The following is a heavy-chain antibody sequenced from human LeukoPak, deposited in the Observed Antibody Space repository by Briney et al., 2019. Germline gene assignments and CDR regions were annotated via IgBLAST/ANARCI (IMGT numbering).Heavy chain of an antibody. CDR2: MNPNSGNT. D-gene: IGHD3-22*01. CDR1: GYTFTSYY. J-gene: IGHJ5*02. V-gene: IGHV1-8*02. Sequence: GASVKVSCKASGYTFTSYYMHWVRQAPGQGLEWMGWMNPNSGNTAYAQKFQGRVTMTRNTSISTAYMELSSLRSEDTAVYYCAREDYYDSGSFDPWGRGTLVTVSS. CDR3: AREDYYDSGSFDP.